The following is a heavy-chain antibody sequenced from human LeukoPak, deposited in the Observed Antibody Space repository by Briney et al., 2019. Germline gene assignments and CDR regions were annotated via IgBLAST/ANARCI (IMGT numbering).Heavy chain of an antibody. V-gene: IGHV1-69*04. CDR2: IIPILGIA. D-gene: IGHD5-24*01. J-gene: IGHJ4*02. CDR3: ARALSRDGYNQREGN. Sequence: GASVKVSCKASGGTFSSYAISWVRQAPGQGLEWMGRIIPILGIANYAQKFQGRVTITADKSTSTAYMELSSLRSEDTAVYYCARALSRDGYNQREGNWGQGTLVTVSS. CDR1: GGTFSSYA.